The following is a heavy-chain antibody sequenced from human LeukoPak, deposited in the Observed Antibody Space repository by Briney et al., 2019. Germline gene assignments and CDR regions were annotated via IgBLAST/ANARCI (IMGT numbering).Heavy chain of an antibody. V-gene: IGHV3-7*01. CDR2: IKQDGSAK. CDR1: GFTFSSYW. J-gene: IGHJ3*02. Sequence: PGGSPRLSCAASGFTFSSYWMNWVRQAPGKGLEWVAHIKQDGSAKYYVDSVKGRFTISRDNAKNSLYLQMNTLRAEDTAVYYCARDLAGPPQEAFDIWGQGTMVTVS. CDR3: ARDLAGPPQEAFDI.